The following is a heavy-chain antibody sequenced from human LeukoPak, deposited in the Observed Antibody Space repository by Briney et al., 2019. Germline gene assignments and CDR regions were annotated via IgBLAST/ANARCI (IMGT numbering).Heavy chain of an antibody. CDR3: ARRSHYLGSGSYEFDY. CDR1: GVSVSSSSYF. CDR2: VKYSGDT. Sequence: SETLSLTCTVSGVSVSSSSYFWGWIRLPPGKGLEWIGSVKYSGDTYYNPSLKSRVSMSVDMSENQVSLNLNSVTAADTAVYYCARRSHYLGSGSYEFDYWGQGALVTVSS. J-gene: IGHJ4*02. V-gene: IGHV4-39*01. D-gene: IGHD3-10*01.